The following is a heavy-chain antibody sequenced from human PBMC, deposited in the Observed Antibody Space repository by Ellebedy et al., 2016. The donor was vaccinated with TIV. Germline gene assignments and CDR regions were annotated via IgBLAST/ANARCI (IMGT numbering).Heavy chain of an antibody. V-gene: IGHV1-2*02. CDR3: ARVRESEDFHDAFDI. D-gene: IGHD3-10*01. CDR2: INPNSGGT. CDR1: GYTFTGYY. Sequence: ASVKVSXKASGYTFTGYYMHWVRQAPGQGLEWMGWINPNSGGTNYAQKFQGRVTMTRDTSISTAYMELSRLRSDDTAVYYCARVRESEDFHDAFDIWGQGTMVTVSS. J-gene: IGHJ3*02.